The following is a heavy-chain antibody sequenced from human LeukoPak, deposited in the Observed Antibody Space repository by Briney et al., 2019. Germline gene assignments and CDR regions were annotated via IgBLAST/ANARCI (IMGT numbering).Heavy chain of an antibody. V-gene: IGHV3-23*01. CDR2: ISGSGGST. J-gene: IGHJ4*02. CDR1: GFTFSSYA. Sequence: GGALRLSCAASGFTFSSYAMSWVRQAPGEGLEWGSAISGSGGSTYYADSVKGRFTISRDNSNNTLYLQMNSLRAEDTAVYYCAKDLSHIVVVTAQTFDYWGQGTLVTVSS. D-gene: IGHD2-21*02. CDR3: AKDLSHIVVVTAQTFDY.